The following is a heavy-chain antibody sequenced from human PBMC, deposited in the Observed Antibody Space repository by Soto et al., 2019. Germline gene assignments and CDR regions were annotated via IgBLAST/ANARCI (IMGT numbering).Heavy chain of an antibody. V-gene: IGHV3-30*18. CDR1: GFTFSSYG. Sequence: GGSLRLSCAASGFTFSSYGMHWVRQAPGKGLEWVAVISYGGSNKYYADSVKGRFTISRDNSKNTLYLQMNSLRAEDTAVYYCAKDPHEAARPNYFDYWGQGTLVTVSS. CDR3: AKDPHEAARPNYFDY. D-gene: IGHD6-6*01. J-gene: IGHJ4*02. CDR2: ISYGGSNK.